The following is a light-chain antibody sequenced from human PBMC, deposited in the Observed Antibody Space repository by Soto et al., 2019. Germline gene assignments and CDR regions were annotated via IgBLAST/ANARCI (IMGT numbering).Light chain of an antibody. V-gene: IGKV3-15*01. CDR1: QSVSIN. CDR3: QQYNNWPQT. CDR2: GAA. Sequence: EIVMTQSPATLSVYPGERATLSCRASQSVSINLAWYQQKPGQAPRLLIYGAATRATGIPARFSGSASGTEFILTISSLQSEDFAVYYCQQYNNWPQTFGQGTKVEIK. J-gene: IGKJ1*01.